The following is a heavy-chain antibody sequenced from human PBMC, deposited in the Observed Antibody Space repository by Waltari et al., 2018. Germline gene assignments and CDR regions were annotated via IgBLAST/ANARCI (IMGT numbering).Heavy chain of an antibody. J-gene: IGHJ4*02. CDR1: GFTFGSHA. V-gene: IGHV3-30*07. D-gene: IGHD5-18*01. CDR2: ISYDGSDE. CDR3: ARDGPLQIQSWYSFDY. Sequence: QVQLVESGGGVVHPGRSLRLSCEASGFTFGSHAMPGVRQAPGKGLEWVAGISYDGSDEYYADSVRGRFTISRDDSKDTVNLQMNSLRPEDTAVYYCARDGPLQIQSWYSFDYWGQGTLVTVSS.